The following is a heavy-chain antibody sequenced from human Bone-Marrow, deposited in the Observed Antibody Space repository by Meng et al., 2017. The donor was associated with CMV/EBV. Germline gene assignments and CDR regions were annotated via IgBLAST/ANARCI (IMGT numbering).Heavy chain of an antibody. CDR2: INNDETIT. CDR1: GSTLSGDW. J-gene: IGHJ4*02. Sequence: AAGSTLSGDWMNWGRQAPGKGLGWVSRINNDETITNYADSVKGRFTISRDNAKNTVYLQMNRLRVEDTAVYYCARPRILTGYHIPVYWGRGTLVTVSS. V-gene: IGHV3-74*01. CDR3: ARPRILTGYHIPVY. D-gene: IGHD3-9*01.